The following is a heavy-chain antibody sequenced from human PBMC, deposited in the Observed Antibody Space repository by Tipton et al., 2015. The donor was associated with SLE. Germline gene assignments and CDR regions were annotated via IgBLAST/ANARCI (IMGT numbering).Heavy chain of an antibody. V-gene: IGHV4-34*01. CDR2: INHSGST. CDR3: ARGYSIRNWFDP. J-gene: IGHJ5*02. Sequence: TLSLTCAVYGGSFSGYYWSWIRQPPGKGLEWIGEINHSGSTTYNPSLKSRVTISSDTSKKQFSLKLTSVTAADTAVYYCARGYSIRNWFDPWGQGTLVTVSS. CDR1: GGSFSGYY. D-gene: IGHD4-11*01.